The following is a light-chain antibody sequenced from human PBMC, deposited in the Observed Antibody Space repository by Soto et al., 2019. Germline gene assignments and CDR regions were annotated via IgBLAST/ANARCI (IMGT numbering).Light chain of an antibody. J-gene: IGKJ1*01. CDR2: RAP. CDR3: QLYNTYSGT. CDR1: QSISSW. Sequence: DIQMTQSPSTLSASVGDTVTITCRASQSISSWLAWYQQKPGKAPKLLIYRAPTLQSGVPSRFSASGSGTEFILTISSLQPDDFATYYCQLYNTYSGTFGQGTKV. V-gene: IGKV1-5*03.